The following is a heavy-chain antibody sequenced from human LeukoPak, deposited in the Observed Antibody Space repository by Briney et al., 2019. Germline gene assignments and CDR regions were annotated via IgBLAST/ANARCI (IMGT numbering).Heavy chain of an antibody. CDR3: ARGGTYYPCIDY. J-gene: IGHJ4*02. CDR2: ISAYNGRT. CDR1: GYTFTSSY. Sequence: ASVKVSCKASGYTFTSSYINWVRQAPGQRLEWMGWISAYNGRTNYAQKFQGSVTMTTDSSTSTAYMDLTSLRSDDTAVYYCARGGTYYPCIDYWGQGTLVTVSS. V-gene: IGHV1-18*01. D-gene: IGHD1-26*01.